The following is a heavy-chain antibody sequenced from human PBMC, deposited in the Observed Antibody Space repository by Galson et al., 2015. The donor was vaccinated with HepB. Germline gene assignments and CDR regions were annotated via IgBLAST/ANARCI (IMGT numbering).Heavy chain of an antibody. D-gene: IGHD6-19*01. CDR3: AGSTGWYPVLDY. Sequence: SGDTIYYADSVKGRVASPRDNAENSLYLQMNSLRAEDTAVYYCAGSTGWYPVLDYWGRGTLVTVSS. V-gene: IGHV3-11*01. J-gene: IGHJ4*02. CDR2: SGDTI.